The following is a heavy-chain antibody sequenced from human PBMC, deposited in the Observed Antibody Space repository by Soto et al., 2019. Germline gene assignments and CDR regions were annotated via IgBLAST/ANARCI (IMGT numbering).Heavy chain of an antibody. V-gene: IGHV5-51*01. CDR3: ARGGQCTSTSCYEDDAFDI. J-gene: IGHJ3*02. D-gene: IGHD2-2*01. Sequence: PGESLKISCKGSGYSFTSYWIGWVRQMPGKGLEWMGIIYPGDSDTRYSPSFQGQVTISADKSISAAYLQWSSLKASDTAMYYCARGGQCTSTSCYEDDAFDIWGQGTMVTVSS. CDR2: IYPGDSDT. CDR1: GYSFTSYW.